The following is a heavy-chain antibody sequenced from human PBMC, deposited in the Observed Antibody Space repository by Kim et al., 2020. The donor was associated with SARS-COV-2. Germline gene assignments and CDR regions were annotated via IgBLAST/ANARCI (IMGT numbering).Heavy chain of an antibody. J-gene: IGHJ6*02. D-gene: IGHD3-10*01. CDR3: ATNYGSGSYRGAGMDV. Sequence: SVKGRLTISRDNSKNTLYLQMNSLRAEDTAVYYCATNYGSGSYRGAGMDVWGQGTTVTVSS. V-gene: IGHV3-30*07.